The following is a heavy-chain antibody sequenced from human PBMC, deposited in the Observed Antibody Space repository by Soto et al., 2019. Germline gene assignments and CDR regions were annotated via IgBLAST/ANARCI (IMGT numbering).Heavy chain of an antibody. D-gene: IGHD2-2*01. Sequence: QVQLVESGGGLVKPGGSLRLSCAASGFTFSDYYMTWIRQAPGKGLEWVSYISSSGSAIYYADSVKGRFTISRDNAKNSLSLQMNSLRAADTAVYYCARELAPAAMADGFDIWGQGTMVTVSS. J-gene: IGHJ3*02. CDR2: ISSSGSAI. V-gene: IGHV3-11*01. CDR3: ARELAPAAMADGFDI. CDR1: GFTFSDYY.